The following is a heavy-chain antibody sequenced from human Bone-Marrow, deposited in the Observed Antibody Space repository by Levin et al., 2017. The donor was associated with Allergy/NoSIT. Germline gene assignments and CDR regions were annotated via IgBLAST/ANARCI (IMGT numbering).Heavy chain of an antibody. V-gene: IGHV4-59*01. Sequence: SQTLSLTCTVSGGSISSYYWSWIRQPPGKGLEWIGYIYYSGSTNYNPSLKSRVTISVDTSKNQFSLKLSSVTAADTAVYYCARAGRGGIVVVPAAIDNWFDPWGQGTLVTVSS. J-gene: IGHJ5*02. CDR1: GGSISSYY. CDR2: IYYSGST. D-gene: IGHD2-2*01. CDR3: ARAGRGGIVVVPAAIDNWFDP.